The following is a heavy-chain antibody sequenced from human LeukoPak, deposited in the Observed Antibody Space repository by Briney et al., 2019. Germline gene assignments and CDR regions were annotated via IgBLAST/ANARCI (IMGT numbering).Heavy chain of an antibody. D-gene: IGHD2-15*01. V-gene: IGHV3-30*18. Sequence: GGSLRLSCAAAGFTFSSYGIHWVRQAPGKGLEWVAFISYDGNNLYYADSVKGRFTISRDNSKNTLYLQMNSLRAEDTAVYYCAKDDGGSSYTFDYWGQGTLVTVSS. CDR3: AKDDGGSSYTFDY. CDR2: ISYDGNNL. J-gene: IGHJ4*02. CDR1: GFTFSSYG.